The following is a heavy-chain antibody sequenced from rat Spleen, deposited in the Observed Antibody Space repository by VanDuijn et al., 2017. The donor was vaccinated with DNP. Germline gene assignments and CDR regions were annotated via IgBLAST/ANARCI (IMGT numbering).Heavy chain of an antibody. V-gene: IGHV5S10*01. CDR3: AKDHYYGYADY. CDR2: IIYDGSRT. J-gene: IGHJ2*01. Sequence: EVQLVESGGGLVQPGRSLKLSCAASGFTFSDYNMAWVRQAPKKGLEWVATIIYDGSRTFYRDSVKGRFTISRDDAKSTLYVQMDSLRSEDTATYYCAKDHYYGYADYWGQGVMVTVSS. D-gene: IGHD1-7*01. CDR1: GFTFSDYN.